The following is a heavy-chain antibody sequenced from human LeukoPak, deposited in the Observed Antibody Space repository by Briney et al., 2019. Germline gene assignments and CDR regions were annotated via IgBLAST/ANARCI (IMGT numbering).Heavy chain of an antibody. CDR1: GGSFSSYY. J-gene: IGHJ6*02. D-gene: IGHD1-26*01. CDR3: ARIPVIVGATDYYYYYGMDV. CDR2: IYYSGST. Sequence: SETLSLTCTASGGSFSSYYWSWIRQPPGKGLEWIGYIYYSGSTKYNPSLKSRVTITVDTSKNQFSLRLSSVTAADAAVYYCARIPVIVGATDYYYYYGMDVWGQGTTVTVSS. V-gene: IGHV4-59*01.